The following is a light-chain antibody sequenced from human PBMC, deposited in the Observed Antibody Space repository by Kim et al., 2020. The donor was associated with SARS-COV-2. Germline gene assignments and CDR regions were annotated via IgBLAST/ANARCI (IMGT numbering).Light chain of an antibody. J-gene: IGKJ1*01. V-gene: IGKV3-20*01. CDR2: GAS. Sequence: SPGESATRSCRASQSVSNNYLAWYQQKPGQAPRLLIYGASNRATGIPDRFSGSGSGTDFTLTISRLEPEDFAVYYCQQYGSSPRTFGQGTKVDIK. CDR1: QSVSNNY. CDR3: QQYGSSPRT.